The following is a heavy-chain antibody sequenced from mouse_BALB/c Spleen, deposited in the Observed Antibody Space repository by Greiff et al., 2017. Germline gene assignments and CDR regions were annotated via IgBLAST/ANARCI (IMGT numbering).Heavy chain of an antibody. D-gene: IGHD1-1*01. Sequence: VQLQESGAELVKPGASVKLSCKASGYTFTSYYMYWVKQRPGQGLEWIGEINPSNGGTNFNEKFKSKATLTVDKSSSTAYMQLSSLTSEDSAVYYCTKGSVLRYFDVWGAGTTVTVSS. J-gene: IGHJ1*01. V-gene: IGHV1S16*01. CDR1: GYTFTSYY. CDR2: INPSNGGT. CDR3: TKGSVLRYFDV.